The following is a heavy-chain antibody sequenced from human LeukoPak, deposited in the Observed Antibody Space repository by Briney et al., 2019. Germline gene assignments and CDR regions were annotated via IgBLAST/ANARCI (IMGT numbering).Heavy chain of an antibody. CDR2: IYSGGST. CDR3: AKGGGTDY. D-gene: IGHD2-15*01. Sequence: GGPLRLSFAASGFTFISYGMHWVRQAPGKGLEWVSVIYSGGSTYYADSVKGRFTISRDNSKNTLYLQMNSLRAEDTAVYYCAKGGGTDYWGQGTLVTVSS. V-gene: IGHV3-NL1*01. CDR1: GFTFISYG. J-gene: IGHJ4*02.